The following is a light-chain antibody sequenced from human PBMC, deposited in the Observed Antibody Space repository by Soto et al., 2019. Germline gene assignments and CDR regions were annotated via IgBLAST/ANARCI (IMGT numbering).Light chain of an antibody. Sequence: EIVMTQSPATLTVSPGERATLSCRASQSAGTNLAWYQQKPGQAPRLLIHGAFTRATGIPARLSGSGSGTEFTLTISSLQSEDFAVFYCQQYNQWPITFGQGHDWRL. V-gene: IGKV3-15*01. CDR1: QSAGTN. J-gene: IGKJ5*01. CDR2: GAF. CDR3: QQYNQWPIT.